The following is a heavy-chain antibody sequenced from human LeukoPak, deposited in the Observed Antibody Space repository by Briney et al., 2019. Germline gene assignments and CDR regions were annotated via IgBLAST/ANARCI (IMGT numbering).Heavy chain of an antibody. CDR3: ARGSGIASAGTLSV. Sequence: GGSLRLSCAASGFTFDDYGMSWVRQAPGKGLEWVSGINWNGGSTGYADSVKGRFTISRDNAKNSLHLQMNGLRAEDTALYYCARGSGIASAGTLSVWGQGILVTVSS. CDR1: GFTFDDYG. D-gene: IGHD6-13*01. V-gene: IGHV3-20*04. CDR2: INWNGGST. J-gene: IGHJ4*02.